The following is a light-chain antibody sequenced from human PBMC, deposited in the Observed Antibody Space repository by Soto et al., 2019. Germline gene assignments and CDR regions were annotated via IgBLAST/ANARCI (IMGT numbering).Light chain of an antibody. Sequence: EIVLTQPPATLSLSPGERATLSCRTSQSVNNYLAWYQQKPGQAPRLLIYDASNRATGIPARFSGSGSGTDFTLTISSLEPEDSAVYYCQQRSGWLTFGGGTKLEIK. CDR3: QQRSGWLT. J-gene: IGKJ4*01. V-gene: IGKV3-11*01. CDR2: DAS. CDR1: QSVNNY.